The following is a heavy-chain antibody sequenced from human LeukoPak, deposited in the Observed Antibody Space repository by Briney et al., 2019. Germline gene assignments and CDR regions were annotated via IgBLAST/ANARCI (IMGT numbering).Heavy chain of an antibody. CDR2: IYYHENT. D-gene: IGHD1-1*01. J-gene: IGHJ4*02. V-gene: IGHV4-39*01. CDR1: GDSISTSNSY. CDR3: ARRAYSAAYWKHFDY. Sequence: SETLSLTCTVSGDSISTSNSYWGWIRQVPGKGLEWIGSIYYHENTYYNSSLKSRVTISVDTSKNQFSLKLNSVTAADTAVYFCARRAYSAAYWKHFDYWGQGTLVTVSS.